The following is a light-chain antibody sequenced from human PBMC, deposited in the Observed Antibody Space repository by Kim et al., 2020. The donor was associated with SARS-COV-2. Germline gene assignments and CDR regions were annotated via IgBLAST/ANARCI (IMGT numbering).Light chain of an antibody. Sequence: EIIMTQSPATLSLSPGQRATLSCRASQSVGTFLGWYQQKPGQTPRLLIYDAANRATGIPARFSGSGSGTDFTLTISRLEPQDFAVYYCQQRFDWPLTFGGGTKLEI. V-gene: IGKV3-11*01. CDR1: QSVGTF. CDR3: QQRFDWPLT. CDR2: DAA. J-gene: IGKJ4*01.